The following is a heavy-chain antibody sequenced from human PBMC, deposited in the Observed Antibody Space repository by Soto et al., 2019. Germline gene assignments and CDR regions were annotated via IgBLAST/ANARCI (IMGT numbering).Heavy chain of an antibody. CDR3: ARGRGVVVPAAIPDSYYYYMDV. Sequence: GASVNVSCKASGYTFTSYDINWVRQATGQGLEWMGWMNPNSGNTGYAQKFQGRVTMTRNTSISTAYMELSSLRSEDTAVYYCARGRGVVVPAAIPDSYYYYMDVWGKGTTVTVSS. V-gene: IGHV1-8*01. D-gene: IGHD2-2*01. J-gene: IGHJ6*03. CDR2: MNPNSGNT. CDR1: GYTFTSYD.